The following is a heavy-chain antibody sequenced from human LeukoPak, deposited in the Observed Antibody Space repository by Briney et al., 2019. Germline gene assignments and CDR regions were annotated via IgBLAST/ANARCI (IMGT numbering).Heavy chain of an antibody. CDR3: RGLTGYSYFFDY. CDR2: VYYDGST. V-gene: IGHV4-30-4*08. Sequence: PSETLSLTCTVSGDSFSSANYYWTWVRQPPGKGLEWIGYVYYDGSTYYHPSLQSRLAISVDTSKNQFSLNLTSVTAADTAIYCVRGLTGYSYFFDYWGQGALVTVSS. J-gene: IGHJ4*02. D-gene: IGHD1-20*01. CDR1: GDSFSSANYY.